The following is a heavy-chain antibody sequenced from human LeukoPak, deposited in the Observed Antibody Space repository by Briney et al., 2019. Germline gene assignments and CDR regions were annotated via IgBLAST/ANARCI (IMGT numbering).Heavy chain of an antibody. V-gene: IGHV3-53*04. Sequence: GGSLRLSCAASGFTVSSNYMSWVRQAPGKGLEWVSVIYSGGSTYYADSVKGRFTISRHNSKNTLYLQMNSLRAEDTAVYYCARVITMVRGVLGYWGQGTLVTVSS. D-gene: IGHD3-10*01. CDR2: IYSGGST. CDR1: GFTVSSNY. J-gene: IGHJ4*02. CDR3: ARVITMVRGVLGY.